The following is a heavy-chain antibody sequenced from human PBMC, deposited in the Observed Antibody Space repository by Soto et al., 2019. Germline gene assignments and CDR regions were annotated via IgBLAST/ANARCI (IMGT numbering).Heavy chain of an antibody. V-gene: IGHV1-18*04. Sequence: ASVKVSCKASGYTFTSYGISWVRQAPGQGLEWMGWISAYNGNTNYAQKLQGRVTMTTDTSTSTAYMELRSLRSDDTAVYYCARASYYYDSSGYSNYYGMDVWGQETTVTVSS. J-gene: IGHJ6*02. CDR3: ARASYYYDSSGYSNYYGMDV. CDR2: ISAYNGNT. CDR1: GYTFTSYG. D-gene: IGHD3-22*01.